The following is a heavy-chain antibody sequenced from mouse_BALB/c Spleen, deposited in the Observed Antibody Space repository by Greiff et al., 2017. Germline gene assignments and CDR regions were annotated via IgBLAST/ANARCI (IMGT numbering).Heavy chain of an antibody. D-gene: IGHD1-1*01. CDR3: ARSYYYGSSHYYAMDY. V-gene: IGHV1-87*01. CDR1: GYTFTSYW. Sequence: QVQLQQSGAELARPGASVKLSCKASGYTFTSYWMQWVKQRPGQGLEWIVAIYPGDGDTRYTQKFKGKATLTADKSSSTAYMQLSSLASEDSAVYYCARSYYYGSSHYYAMDYWGQGTSVTVSS. J-gene: IGHJ4*01. CDR2: IYPGDGDT.